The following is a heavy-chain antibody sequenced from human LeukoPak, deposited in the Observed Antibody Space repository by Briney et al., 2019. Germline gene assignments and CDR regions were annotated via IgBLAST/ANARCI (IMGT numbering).Heavy chain of an antibody. J-gene: IGHJ5*02. D-gene: IGHD3-10*01. V-gene: IGHV4-34*01. CDR1: GGSFSGYY. Sequence: SETLSLTCAVYGGSFSGYYWSWIRQPPGKGLEWLGEINHSGSTNYNPSLKSRVTISVDTSKDQFSLKLSSVTAADTAVYYCARGPYGSGTLRSRNWFDPWGQGTLVTVSS. CDR3: ARGPYGSGTLRSRNWFDP. CDR2: INHSGST.